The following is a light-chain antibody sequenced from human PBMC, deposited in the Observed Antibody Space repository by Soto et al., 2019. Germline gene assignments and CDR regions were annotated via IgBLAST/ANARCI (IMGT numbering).Light chain of an antibody. J-gene: IGLJ1*01. CDR1: SSNIGSST. CDR2: RSD. CDR3: AAWDEALNGHV. Sequence: QSVLTQPPSASGTPEQRVTISCSGRSSNIGSSTVHWFQQLPGTAPKLLIHRSDQRPSGVPDRFSGSKSGTSASLAISGLQSEDEADYYCAAWDEALNGHVFGTGTKVTVL. V-gene: IGLV1-44*01.